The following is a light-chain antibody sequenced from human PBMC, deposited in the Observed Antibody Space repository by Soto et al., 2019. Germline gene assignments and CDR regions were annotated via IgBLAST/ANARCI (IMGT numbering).Light chain of an antibody. CDR3: CVYAGSSTTYV. J-gene: IGLJ1*01. CDR1: SSDVGSYNL. Sequence: QSALTQPASVSGSPGQSITISCTGTSSDVGSYNLVSWYQQHPGKAPKLMIYEGSKRPSGVSNRFSGSKSGNTDYLTISGLQAEAEADYYCCVYAGSSTTYVSATGTQVTVL. V-gene: IGLV2-23*01. CDR2: EGS.